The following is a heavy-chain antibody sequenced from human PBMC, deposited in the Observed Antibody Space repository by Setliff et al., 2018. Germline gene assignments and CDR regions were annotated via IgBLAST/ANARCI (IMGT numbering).Heavy chain of an antibody. CDR2: ISSSASTI. CDR3: AKVRGNYDSSGYYYFDY. CDR1: GFTSSDYY. V-gene: IGHV3-11*04. Sequence: SGGSLRLSCAASGFTSSDYYMSWIRQAPVKWLEWVSYISSSASTIYYADSVKCRFTISRDNAKNSLYLQMNSLRDEDTAVYYCAKVRGNYDSSGYYYFDYWGQGTLVTVSS. J-gene: IGHJ4*02. D-gene: IGHD3-22*01.